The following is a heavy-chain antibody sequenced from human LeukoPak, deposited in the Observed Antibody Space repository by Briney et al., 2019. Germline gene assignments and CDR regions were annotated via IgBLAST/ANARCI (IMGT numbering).Heavy chain of an antibody. Sequence: GESLRLSCAASEITFSSYSMSWVRQAPGKGLEWVSSISSSSSHKFYADSVKGRFTISRDNAKNSLYLQMNSLTAEDTAVYYCASTTYYFDYWGQGALVTVSS. CDR1: EITFSSYS. CDR2: ISSSSSHK. CDR3: ASTTYYFDY. V-gene: IGHV3-21*01. J-gene: IGHJ4*02. D-gene: IGHD1-26*01.